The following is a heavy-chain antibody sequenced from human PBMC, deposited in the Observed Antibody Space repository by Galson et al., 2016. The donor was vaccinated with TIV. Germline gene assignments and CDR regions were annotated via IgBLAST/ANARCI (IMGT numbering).Heavy chain of an antibody. CDR2: ISGYNGKK. V-gene: IGHV1-18*01. D-gene: IGHD6-6*01. CDR3: TRDRSIAAPRDMDV. CDR1: GYTFTSFG. J-gene: IGHJ6*02. Sequence: SVKVSCKATGYTFTSFGIAWVRQAPGQGLEWMGWISGYNGKKYYAQKFQDRVTMTTDTSTNTAYMELRSLRSDDTAVYYCTRDRSIAAPRDMDVWGQGTAVTVSS.